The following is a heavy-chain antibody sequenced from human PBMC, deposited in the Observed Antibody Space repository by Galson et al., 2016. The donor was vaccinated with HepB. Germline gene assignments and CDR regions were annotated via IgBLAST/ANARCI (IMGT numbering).Heavy chain of an antibody. CDR3: AKERRGYYDEH. CDR1: GFSFSNFA. V-gene: IGHV3-30*18. D-gene: IGHD3-3*01. J-gene: IGHJ4*02. CDR2: IAYDGRYK. Sequence: SLRLSCAASGFSFSNFAMHWVRQAPGKGLEWVSIIAYDGRYKYYSDSVKGRFTISRDDSRNTLYLQMNSLRTEDTGVYFCAKERRGYYDEHWGQGTLVTVSS.